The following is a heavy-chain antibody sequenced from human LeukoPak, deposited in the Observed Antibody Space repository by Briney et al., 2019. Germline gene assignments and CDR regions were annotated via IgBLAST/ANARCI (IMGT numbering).Heavy chain of an antibody. CDR1: GGSISSGDYY. J-gene: IGHJ3*02. CDR2: IYYSGST. CDR3: ARRHGGWHAFDI. D-gene: IGHD3-16*01. Sequence: PSQTLSLTCTVSGGSISSGDYYWSWIRQPPGKGLEWIGYIYYSGSTYYNPSLKSRVTISADTSKNQFSLKLSSVTAADTAVYFCARRHGGWHAFDIWGQGTMVTVSS. V-gene: IGHV4-30-4*01.